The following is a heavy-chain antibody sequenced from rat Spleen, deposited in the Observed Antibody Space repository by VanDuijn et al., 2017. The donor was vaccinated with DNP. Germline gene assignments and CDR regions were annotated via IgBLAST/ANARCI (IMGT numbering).Heavy chain of an antibody. CDR2: ISSGGST. V-gene: IGHV2S8*01. J-gene: IGHJ2*01. CDR3: TRFHSTGLTWFAY. Sequence: QVQLKESGPGLVQPSRTLSLTCTVSGFSLTSYGVSWVRQPPGEGLEWIAAISSGGSTYYNSALKSRLSISRDTSKSQVFLKMNSLQTEDTAIYFCTRFHSTGLTWFAYWGQGVMVTVSS. D-gene: IGHD1-9*01. CDR1: GFSLTSYG.